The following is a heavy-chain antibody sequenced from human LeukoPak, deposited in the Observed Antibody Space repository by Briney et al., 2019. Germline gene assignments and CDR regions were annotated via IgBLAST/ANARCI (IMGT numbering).Heavy chain of an antibody. CDR2: INHSGST. CDR3: ARAGYCSSTSCYRISYYYYMDV. D-gene: IGHD2-2*01. J-gene: IGHJ6*03. V-gene: IGHV4-34*01. Sequence: SETLSLTCAVYGGSFSGYYWSWIRQPPGKGLEWIGEINHSGSTNYNPSLKSRVTISVDTSKNQFSLKLSSVTAADTAVYYCARAGYCSSTSCYRISYYYYMDVWGKGTTVTVSS. CDR1: GGSFSGYY.